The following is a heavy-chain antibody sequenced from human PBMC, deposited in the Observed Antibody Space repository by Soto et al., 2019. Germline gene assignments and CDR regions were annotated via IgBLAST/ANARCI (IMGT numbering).Heavy chain of an antibody. V-gene: IGHV3-23*01. CDR3: AHRTGFDY. Sequence: VQLWESGGGLVQPGGSLRLSCAVSGYTFSSFDMSWVRQAPGKGLEWVSTISGSGGGTNYADAVKGRFTISRDISTYTVYLQKNSLRAEDTAVYYCAHRTGFDYWGQGALVTVSS. J-gene: IGHJ4*02. CDR1: GYTFSSFD. CDR2: ISGSGGGT.